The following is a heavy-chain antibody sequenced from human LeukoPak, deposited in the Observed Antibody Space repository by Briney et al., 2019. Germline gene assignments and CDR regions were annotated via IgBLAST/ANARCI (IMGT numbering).Heavy chain of an antibody. CDR3: ARGEEAEALDY. CDR2: INPNSGGT. J-gene: IGHJ4*02. Sequence: ASVKVSCKASVYTFTGYYMHWVRQAPGQGLGWMGWINPNSGGTNYAQKFRGRVTMTRDTSISTAYMELSRLRSDDTAVYYCARGEEAEALDYWGQGTLVTVSS. D-gene: IGHD6-19*01. CDR1: VYTFTGYY. V-gene: IGHV1-2*02.